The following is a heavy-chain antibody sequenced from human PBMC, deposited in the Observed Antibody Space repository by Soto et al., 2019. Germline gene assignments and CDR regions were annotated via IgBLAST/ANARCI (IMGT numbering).Heavy chain of an antibody. CDR3: ARDVHYGSGINWFDP. Sequence: PGGSLRLSCAASGFTFSDYYMSWIRQAPGKGLEWVSYISSSGSTIYYADSVKGRFTISRDNAKNSLYLQMNSLRAEDTAVYYCARDVHYGSGINWFDPWGQGTLVTVSS. CDR1: GFTFSDYY. CDR2: ISSSGSTI. J-gene: IGHJ5*02. V-gene: IGHV3-11*01. D-gene: IGHD3-10*01.